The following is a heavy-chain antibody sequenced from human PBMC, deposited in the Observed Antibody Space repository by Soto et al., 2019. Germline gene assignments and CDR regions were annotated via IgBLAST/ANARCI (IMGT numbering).Heavy chain of an antibody. V-gene: IGHV4-39*01. CDR1: GVSIYRSGYY. D-gene: IGHD2-15*01. J-gene: IGHJ4*02. CDR3: GKVLVGATGHTDSDS. CDR2: IDYNGVT. Sequence: XETLSLSCTVAGVSIYRSGYYWGWIRQPPGRGLEWIGNIDYNGVTYSNPSLKSRVTISRDTSKNQFSLKLTSVTAADTALYYCGKVLVGATGHTDSDSWGPGTLVTVSS.